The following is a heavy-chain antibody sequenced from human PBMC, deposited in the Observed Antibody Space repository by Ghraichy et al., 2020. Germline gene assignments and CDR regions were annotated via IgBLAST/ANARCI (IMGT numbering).Heavy chain of an antibody. CDR2: IKQDGSEK. CDR1: GFTCSSDR. V-gene: IGHV3-7*01. J-gene: IGHJ5*02. CDR3: ARESQLIEGFIGSRGWFDP. Sequence: GGSLRLSGTGSGFTCSSDRRSWVGQGPGKGKEKVANIKQDGSEKYYVDSVKGRFTISRDNAKNSLYLQMNSLRAEDTAVYYCARESQLIEGFIGSRGWFDPWGQGFLVTVSS. D-gene: IGHD2-2*01.